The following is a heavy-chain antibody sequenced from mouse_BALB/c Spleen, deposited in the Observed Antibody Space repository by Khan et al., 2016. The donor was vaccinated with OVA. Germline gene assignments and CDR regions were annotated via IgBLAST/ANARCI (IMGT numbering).Heavy chain of an antibody. CDR2: INPHIGET. CDR3: TRIYRSDFDY. V-gene: IGHV1-20*02. J-gene: IGHJ2*01. D-gene: IGHD1-1*01. CDR1: GYSFTGYF. Sequence: EVQLQESGPELVRPGASVKISCKASGYSFTGYFMNWVMHSHGKSLEWIGRINPHIGETFYNQRFKDKATLTVDESSSTAHMELRSLASEDSAVYYCTRIYRSDFDYWGQGTTLTVSS.